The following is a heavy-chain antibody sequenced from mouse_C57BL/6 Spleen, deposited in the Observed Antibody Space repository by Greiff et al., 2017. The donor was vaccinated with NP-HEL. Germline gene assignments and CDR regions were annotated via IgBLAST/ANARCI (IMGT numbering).Heavy chain of an antibody. D-gene: IGHD2-5*01. Sequence: EVMLVESGAELVRPGSSVKMSCKTSGYTFTSYGINWVKQRPGQGLEWIGYIYIGNGYTEYNEKFKGKATLTSDTSSSTAYMQLSSLTSEDSAIYFCARNPLYYSNFYFDYWGQGTTLTVSS. J-gene: IGHJ2*01. V-gene: IGHV1-58*01. CDR1: GYTFTSYG. CDR3: ARNPLYYSNFYFDY. CDR2: IYIGNGYT.